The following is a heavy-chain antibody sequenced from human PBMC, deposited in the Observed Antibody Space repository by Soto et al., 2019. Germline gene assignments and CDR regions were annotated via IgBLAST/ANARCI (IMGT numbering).Heavy chain of an antibody. CDR2: ISAYNGNT. CDR1: GYSFASYG. CDR3: ARTGIAAAGTIEYFQH. V-gene: IGHV1-18*01. D-gene: IGHD6-13*01. J-gene: IGHJ1*01. Sequence: ASVKVSCKASGYSFASYGICWVRQAPGQGLEWMGWISAYNGNTNYAQKLQGRVTMTTDTSTSTAYMELRSLRSDDTAVYYCARTGIAAAGTIEYFQHWGQGTLVTVSS.